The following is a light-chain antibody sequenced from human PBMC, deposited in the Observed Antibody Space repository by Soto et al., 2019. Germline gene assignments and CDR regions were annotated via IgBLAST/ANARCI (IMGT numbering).Light chain of an antibody. V-gene: IGLV2-8*01. CDR3: SSYGGSNNLV. Sequence: QSVLTQPPSASGSPGQSVTISCTGTSSDVGGYNYVSWYQQHPGKAPKLMIYEVNKRPSGVPDRFSGSKSGNEASLTVSGLQAEDEADYYCSSYGGSNNLVFGGGTQLTVL. J-gene: IGLJ2*01. CDR2: EVN. CDR1: SSDVGGYNY.